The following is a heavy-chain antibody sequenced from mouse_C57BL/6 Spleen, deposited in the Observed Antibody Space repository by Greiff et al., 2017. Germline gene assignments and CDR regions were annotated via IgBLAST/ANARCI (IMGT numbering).Heavy chain of an antibody. CDR2: INPSTGGT. Sequence: VQLQQSGPELVKPGASVKISCKASGYSFTGYYMNWVKQSPEKSLEWIGEINPSTGGTTYNQKFKAKATLTVDKSSSTAYMQLKSLTSEDSAVYYCGNYGFAYWGQGTLVTVSA. V-gene: IGHV1-42*01. D-gene: IGHD1-1*01. CDR3: GNYGFAY. CDR1: GYSFTGYY. J-gene: IGHJ3*01.